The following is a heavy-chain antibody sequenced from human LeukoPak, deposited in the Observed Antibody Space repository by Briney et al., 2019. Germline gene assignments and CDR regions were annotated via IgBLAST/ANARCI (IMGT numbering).Heavy chain of an antibody. V-gene: IGHV1-69*05. D-gene: IGHD3-3*01. CDR2: IIPIFGTA. CDR3: ARGSVYYDFWSGPNPPYGWFDP. CDR1: GGTFSSYA. Sequence: SVKVSCKVSGGTFSSYAISWVRQAPGQGLEWMGRIIPIFGTANYAQKFQGRVTITTDESTSTAYMELSSLRSEDTAVYYCARGSVYYDFWSGPNPPYGWFDPWGQGTLVTVSS. J-gene: IGHJ5*02.